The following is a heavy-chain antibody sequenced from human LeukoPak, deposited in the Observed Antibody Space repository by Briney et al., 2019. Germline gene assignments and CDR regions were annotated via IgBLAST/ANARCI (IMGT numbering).Heavy chain of an antibody. V-gene: IGHV3-23*01. CDR1: GFTFSSYA. J-gene: IGHJ4*02. D-gene: IGHD3-10*01. Sequence: GGSLRLSCAASGFTFSSYATSWVRQAPGKGLEWVSAISGSGGGTYYADSVKGRFTISRDNSKNTLYLQMNSLRAEDTAAYYCAKPQGSGSYNNLDYWGQGTLVTVSS. CDR2: ISGSGGGT. CDR3: AKPQGSGSYNNLDY.